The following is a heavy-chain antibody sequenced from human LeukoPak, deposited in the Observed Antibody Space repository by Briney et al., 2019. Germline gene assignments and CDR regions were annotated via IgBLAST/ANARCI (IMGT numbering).Heavy chain of an antibody. J-gene: IGHJ4*02. CDR1: GGTFSSYA. Sequence: SVKVSCKASGGTFSSYAISWVRLAPGQGLEWMGGIIPIFGTANYAQKFQGRVTITADESTSTAYMELSSLRSEDTAVYYCARVRWVAVAGFDYWGQGTLVTVSS. CDR2: IIPIFGTA. D-gene: IGHD6-19*01. V-gene: IGHV1-69*13. CDR3: ARVRWVAVAGFDY.